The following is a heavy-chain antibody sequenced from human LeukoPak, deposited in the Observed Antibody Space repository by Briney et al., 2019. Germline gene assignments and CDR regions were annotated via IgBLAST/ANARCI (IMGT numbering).Heavy chain of an antibody. CDR3: ARNGGSYTFDI. J-gene: IGHJ3*02. V-gene: IGHV4-59*01. CDR2: IYYSGST. CDR1: GGSISTYY. D-gene: IGHD1-26*01. Sequence: PSETLSLTCTVSGGSISTYYWGWIRQPPGKGLEWIGYIYYSGSTNYSPSLKSRVTISIDTSKNQLSLRLTSVTAADAAVYYCARNGGSYTFDIWGQGTMVTVSS.